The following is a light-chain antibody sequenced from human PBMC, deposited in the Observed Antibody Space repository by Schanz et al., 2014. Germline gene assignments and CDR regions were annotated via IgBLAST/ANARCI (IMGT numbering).Light chain of an antibody. CDR2: DAS. J-gene: IGKJ1*01. V-gene: IGKV3-20*01. CDR3: QQYGSWT. CDR1: QSVSSSY. Sequence: EIVLTQSPGTLSLSPGERATLSCRASQSVSSSYLAWYQQKPGQAPRLLIYDASNRATGIPARFSGSGSGADFTLTISRLEPEDFAVYYCQQYGSWTFGQGTKVEIK.